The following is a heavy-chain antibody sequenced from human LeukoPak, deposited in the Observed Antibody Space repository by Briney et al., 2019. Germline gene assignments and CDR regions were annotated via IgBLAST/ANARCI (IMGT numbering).Heavy chain of an antibody. D-gene: IGHD3-22*01. Sequence: GGSLRLSCAASGFTFTNYAMTWVRQAPGKGLEWVSVIGASGADTYYSDSVKGRFTVSRDNSQNTLFLHMSSLRAEDTPLYSCASPPRDTSGYYLGPFHDWAKGKTVTVSS. CDR3: ASPPRDTSGYYLGPFHD. CDR2: IGASGADT. CDR1: GFTFTNYA. V-gene: IGHV3-23*01. J-gene: IGHJ3*01.